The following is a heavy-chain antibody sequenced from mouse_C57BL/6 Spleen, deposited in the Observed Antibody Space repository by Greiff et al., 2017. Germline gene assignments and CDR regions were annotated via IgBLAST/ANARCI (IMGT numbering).Heavy chain of an antibody. J-gene: IGHJ2*01. V-gene: IGHV1-55*01. Sequence: QVQLQQPGAELVKPGASVKMSCKASGYTFTSYWITWVKQRPGQGLEWIVDIYPGFGSTNYNEKFKSKATLTVDTSSSTAYMQLSSLTSEDSAVYYCARNRGVVATGYFDYWGQGTTLTVSS. CDR3: ARNRGVVATGYFDY. CDR2: IYPGFGST. CDR1: GYTFTSYW. D-gene: IGHD1-1*01.